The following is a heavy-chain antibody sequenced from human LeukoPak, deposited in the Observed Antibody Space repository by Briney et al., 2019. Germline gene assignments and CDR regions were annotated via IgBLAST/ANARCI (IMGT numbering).Heavy chain of an antibody. CDR3: ARDRDTAMAEDYYGMDV. J-gene: IGHJ6*02. D-gene: IGHD5-18*01. Sequence: GGSLRLSCAASGFTFSSYAMSWVRQAPGKGLEWVSAISGSGGSTYYADSVKGRFTISRDNSKNTLYLQMNSLRAEDTAVYYCARDRDTAMAEDYYGMDVWGQGTTVTVSS. CDR2: ISGSGGST. CDR1: GFTFSSYA. V-gene: IGHV3-23*01.